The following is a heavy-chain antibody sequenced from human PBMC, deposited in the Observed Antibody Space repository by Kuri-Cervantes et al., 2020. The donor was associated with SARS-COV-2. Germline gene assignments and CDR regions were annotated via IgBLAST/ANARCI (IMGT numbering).Heavy chain of an antibody. CDR1: NGSIRSSSYY. Sequence: ESLKISCSVSNGSIRSSSYYWGWIRQPPGKGLEWIGSIYSSGSTYYNPSLKSRVTISLETSKNQFSLKLSSMAAADTAVYYCARSFMVASYFDYWDQGILVTVSS. D-gene: IGHD5-12*01. CDR3: ARSFMVASYFDY. CDR2: IYSSGST. J-gene: IGHJ4*02. V-gene: IGHV4-39*01.